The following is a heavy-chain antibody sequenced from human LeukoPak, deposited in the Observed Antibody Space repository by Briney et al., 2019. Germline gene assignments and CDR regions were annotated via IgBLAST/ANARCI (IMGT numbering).Heavy chain of an antibody. D-gene: IGHD3-10*01. J-gene: IGHJ4*02. CDR1: GGSISGHY. CDR3: AKGGESSLPFDY. V-gene: IGHV4-4*07. Sequence: SETLSLTCTVSGGSISGHYWSWVRQPAGKEPEWIGRVHTTGGTNYNPSLKSRLTMSVDTSKNQFSLHLTSVTAADTAVYYCAKGGESSLPFDYWGQGTLVTVSS. CDR2: VHTTGGT.